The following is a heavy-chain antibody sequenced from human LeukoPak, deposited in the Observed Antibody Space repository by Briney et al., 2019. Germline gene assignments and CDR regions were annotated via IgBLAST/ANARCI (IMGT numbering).Heavy chain of an antibody. Sequence: PGRSLRLSYAASGFTFDDCSMHWVRQPPGKGVEGVSSISWYSGTVASADCVNGRFTIYRDNAKNSLYLQINSLRAEDTAFYHCAKGPNFRDYDGSGYYDYFDNWGQGTLVTVSS. CDR1: GFTFDDCS. CDR2: ISWYSGTV. D-gene: IGHD3-22*01. V-gene: IGHV3-9*01. J-gene: IGHJ4*02. CDR3: AKGPNFRDYDGSGYYDYFDN.